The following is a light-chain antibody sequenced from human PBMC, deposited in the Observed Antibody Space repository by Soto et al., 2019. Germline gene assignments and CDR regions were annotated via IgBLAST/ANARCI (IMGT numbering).Light chain of an antibody. Sequence: QSVLTQPASVSGSPGQSITISCTGTSSDVGGYNYVSWYQQHPGKAPKLMIHQVTNRPSGVSNRFSGSKSGNTASLTISGLQTEDEADYYCSSYTSRITVGFGTGTQLTVL. CDR3: SSYTSRITVG. CDR1: SSDVGGYNY. CDR2: QVT. J-gene: IGLJ1*01. V-gene: IGLV2-14*01.